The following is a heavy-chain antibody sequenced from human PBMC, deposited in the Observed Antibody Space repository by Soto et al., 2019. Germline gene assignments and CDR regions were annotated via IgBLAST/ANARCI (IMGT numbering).Heavy chain of an antibody. J-gene: IGHJ6*03. V-gene: IGHV1-8*01. Sequence: ASVKVSCKASGYTFTSYDINWVRQATGQGLEWMGWMNPNSGNTGYAQKFQGRVTMTRNTSISTAYMELSSLRSEDTAVYYCARVRITIFGGNYMDVWGKGTTATVSS. CDR3: ARVRITIFGGNYMDV. D-gene: IGHD3-3*01. CDR1: GYTFTSYD. CDR2: MNPNSGNT.